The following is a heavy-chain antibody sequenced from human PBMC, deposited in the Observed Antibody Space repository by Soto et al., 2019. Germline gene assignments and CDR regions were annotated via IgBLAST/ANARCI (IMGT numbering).Heavy chain of an antibody. Sequence: LPLTCTVSGGSISSGGYYWSWIRQHPGKGLEWIGYIYYSGSTYYNPSLKSRVTISVDTSKNQFSLKLSSVTAADTAVYYCAKRFGQHMQWLGSFDIWGQGTVVTVSS. CDR3: AKRFGQHMQWLGSFDI. D-gene: IGHD3-22*01. J-gene: IGHJ3*02. CDR2: IYYSGST. CDR1: GGSISSGGYY. V-gene: IGHV4-31*03.